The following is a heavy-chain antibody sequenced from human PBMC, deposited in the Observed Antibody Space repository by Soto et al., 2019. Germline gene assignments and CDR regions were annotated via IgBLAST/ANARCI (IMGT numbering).Heavy chain of an antibody. V-gene: IGHV3-30*03. J-gene: IGHJ6*02. CDR3: ARDQSTNSRSYHALDV. Sequence: QVQLVESGGGVVQPGESLRLSCAASEFTFSSYAMHWVRQAPGKGLEWVAVVSNDGSNKYYADSVKGRFTISRDNSKNTLNLQMNSLRAEDTAVYYGARDQSTNSRSYHALDVWGQGTTVTVSS. D-gene: IGHD2-8*01. CDR2: VSNDGSNK. CDR1: EFTFSSYA.